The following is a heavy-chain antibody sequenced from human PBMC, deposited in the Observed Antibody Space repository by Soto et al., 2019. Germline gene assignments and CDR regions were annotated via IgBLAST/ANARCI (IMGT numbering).Heavy chain of an antibody. CDR2: INHSGST. J-gene: IGHJ4*02. CDR1: GVSFSGYY. CDR3: ATAAGIGGGVDY. Sequence: QVQLQQWGAGLLKPSETLSLTCAVYGVSFSGYYWSWIRQPPGKGLEWIGEINHSGSTNYNPSLKSRVTISVDTSKNQFSLKLSSVTAADTAVYYCATAAGIGGGVDYWGQGTLVTVSS. D-gene: IGHD6-13*01. V-gene: IGHV4-34*01.